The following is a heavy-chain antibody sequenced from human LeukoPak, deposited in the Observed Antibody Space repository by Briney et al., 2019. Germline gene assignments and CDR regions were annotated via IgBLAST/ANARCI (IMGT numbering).Heavy chain of an antibody. J-gene: IGHJ3*02. CDR3: AGHGVGATKGSDAFDI. V-gene: IGHV4-39*01. CDR2: IYYSGST. CDR1: GGSISSSSYY. Sequence: SETLSLTCTVSGGSISSSSYYWGWIRQPPGKGLEWIGSIYYSGSTYYNPSLKSRVTISVDTSKNQFSLKLSSVTAADTAVYYCAGHGVGATKGSDAFDIWGQGTMVTVSS. D-gene: IGHD1-26*01.